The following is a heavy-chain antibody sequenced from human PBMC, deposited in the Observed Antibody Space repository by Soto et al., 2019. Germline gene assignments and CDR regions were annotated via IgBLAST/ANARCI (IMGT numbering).Heavy chain of an antibody. CDR3: AREGPYYYGSGSRDYYYYGMDV. Sequence: QVQLVQSGAEVKKPGASVKVSCKASGYTFTSYAMHWVRQAPGQRLEWMGWINAGNGNTKYSQKFQGRVTITRDTSASTADMELSSLRSEDTAVYYCAREGPYYYGSGSRDYYYYGMDVWGQGTTVTVSS. CDR1: GYTFTSYA. D-gene: IGHD3-10*01. V-gene: IGHV1-3*01. CDR2: INAGNGNT. J-gene: IGHJ6*02.